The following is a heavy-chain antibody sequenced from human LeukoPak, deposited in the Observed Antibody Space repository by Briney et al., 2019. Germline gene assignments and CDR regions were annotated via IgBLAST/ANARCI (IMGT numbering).Heavy chain of an antibody. J-gene: IGHJ4*02. V-gene: IGHV3-30*18. Sequence: GGSLRLSCAASGFTFSNYGMHWVRQAPGKGLEWVAVISSDGNNKYYADSVKGRFTISRDNSKNTLCLQMNSLGAEDTAVYYCANENYYDSSGFLDHWGQGTLVSVSS. CDR1: GFTFSNYG. CDR2: ISSDGNNK. D-gene: IGHD3-22*01. CDR3: ANENYYDSSGFLDH.